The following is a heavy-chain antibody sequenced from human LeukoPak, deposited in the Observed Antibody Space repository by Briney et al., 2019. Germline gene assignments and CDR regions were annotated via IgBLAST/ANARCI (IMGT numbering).Heavy chain of an antibody. CDR2: IFNTGST. V-gene: IGHV4-61*02. CDR1: GDSIGRGSYY. CDR3: ARVPPHPRYMVRGVAQAFDI. J-gene: IGHJ3*02. Sequence: PSQTLSLTCAVSGDSIGRGSYYWGWIRQPAGKAPEWIGRIFNTGSTSYNPSLKSRVTISVDTSKNQFSLKLSSVTAADTAVYYCARVPPHPRYMVRGVAQAFDIWGQGTMVTVSS. D-gene: IGHD3-10*01.